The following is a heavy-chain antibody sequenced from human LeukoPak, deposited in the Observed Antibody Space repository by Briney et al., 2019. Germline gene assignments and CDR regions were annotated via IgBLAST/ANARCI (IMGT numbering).Heavy chain of an antibody. V-gene: IGHV4-39*01. CDR1: GGSISSTSYN. D-gene: IGHD2-2*01. Sequence: SETLSLTCTVSGGSISSTSYNWAWIRQPPGKGLEWIGSVYYSGSTYYNPSLKSRVTISVDTSKNQFSLRLSSVTAADTAVYYCARRNAVVLPAGRWDDAFDIWGQRTMVTVSS. J-gene: IGHJ3*02. CDR3: ARRNAVVLPAGRWDDAFDI. CDR2: VYYSGST.